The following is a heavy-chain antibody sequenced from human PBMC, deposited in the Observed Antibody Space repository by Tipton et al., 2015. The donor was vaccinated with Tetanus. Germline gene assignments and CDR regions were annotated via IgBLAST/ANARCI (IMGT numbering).Heavy chain of an antibody. CDR1: GYTFTNYY. V-gene: IGHV1-46*01. CDR3: VRDRAAAGGSDY. J-gene: IGHJ4*02. D-gene: IGHD6-25*01. Sequence: QSGAEVKRPGASVKISCKASGYTFTNYYVHWLRQAPGQGLEWMGGIIPASGATNYAHKFQGRVTMTADASTTTVHMELSNLRSDDTAVYYCVRDRAAAGGSDYWGQGTLVTV. CDR2: IIPASGAT.